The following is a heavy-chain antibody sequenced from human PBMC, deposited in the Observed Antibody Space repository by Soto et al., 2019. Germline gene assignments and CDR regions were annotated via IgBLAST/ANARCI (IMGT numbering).Heavy chain of an antibody. V-gene: IGHV4-34*01. CDR3: ARVYYYGSGSYYSDDDY. D-gene: IGHD3-10*01. CDR1: GGSFSGYH. CDR2: INHSGST. Sequence: SETLSLTCAVYGGSFSGYHWSWIRQPPGKGLEWIGEINHSGSTNYNPSLKSRVTISVDTSKNQFSLKLSSVTAADTAVYYCARVYYYGSGSYYSDDDYWGQGTLVTVSS. J-gene: IGHJ4*02.